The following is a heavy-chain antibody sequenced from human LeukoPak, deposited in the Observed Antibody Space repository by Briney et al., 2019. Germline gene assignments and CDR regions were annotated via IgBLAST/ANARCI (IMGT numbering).Heavy chain of an antibody. V-gene: IGHV3-21*01. J-gene: IGHJ4*02. CDR3: ARDSGSYLDEFDY. Sequence: GGTLRLSCAASGFSFSDYSMNWVRQAPGKGLEWVSSISSSSSYIYYADSVKGRFTISRDNAKNSLYLQMNSLRAEDTAVYYCARDSGSYLDEFDYWGQGTLVTVSS. CDR1: GFSFSDYS. CDR2: ISSSSSYI. D-gene: IGHD1-26*01.